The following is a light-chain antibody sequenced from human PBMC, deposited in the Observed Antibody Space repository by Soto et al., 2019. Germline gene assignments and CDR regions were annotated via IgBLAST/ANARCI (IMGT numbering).Light chain of an antibody. V-gene: IGLV2-11*01. CDR1: SSDVGGYNY. CDR2: DVS. Sequence: QSALTQPRSESGSRGQSVTISCTGTSSDVGGYNYVSWYQQHPGTAPKLMIYDVSMRPSGVPDRFSGSKSGNTASLTISGLQAEDEADYYCCSYAGSYTFYVFGTGTKVTVL. J-gene: IGLJ1*01. CDR3: CSYAGSYTFYV.